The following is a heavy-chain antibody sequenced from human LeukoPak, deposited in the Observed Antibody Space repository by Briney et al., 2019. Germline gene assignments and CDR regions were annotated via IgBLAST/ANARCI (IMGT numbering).Heavy chain of an antibody. J-gene: IGHJ4*02. CDR1: GYTLTELS. D-gene: IGHD3-22*01. V-gene: IGHV1-24*01. CDR2: FDPEDGET. Sequence: ASVKVSCKVSGYTLTELSMHWVRQAPGKGLEWMGGFDPEDGETIYAQKFQGRVTMTEDTSTDTAYMEQSSLRSEDTAVYYCATGIYYDSSGYYYGLDYWGQGTLVTVSS. CDR3: ATGIYYDSSGYYYGLDY.